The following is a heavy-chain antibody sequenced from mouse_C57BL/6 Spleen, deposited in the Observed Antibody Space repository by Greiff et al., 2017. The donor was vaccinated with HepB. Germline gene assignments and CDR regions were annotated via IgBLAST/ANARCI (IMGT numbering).Heavy chain of an antibody. D-gene: IGHD2-4*01. Sequence: VQGVESGPGLVQPSQSLSITCTVSGFSLTSYGVHWVRQSPGKGLEWLGVIWRGGSTDYNAAFMSRLSITKDNSKSQVFFKMNSLQADDTAIYYCAKKGDYDSYAMDYWGQGTSVTVSA. J-gene: IGHJ4*01. CDR3: AKKGDYDSYAMDY. V-gene: IGHV2-5*01. CDR1: GFSLTSYG. CDR2: IWRGGST.